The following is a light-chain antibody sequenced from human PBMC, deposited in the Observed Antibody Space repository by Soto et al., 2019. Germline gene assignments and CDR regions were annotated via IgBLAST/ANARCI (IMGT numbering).Light chain of an antibody. CDR2: AAS. V-gene: IGKV1-39*01. CDR1: QNINDY. CDR3: QKDNSTPRT. Sequence: STSSMSSFAVDPVTITCRASQNINDYLNWIQLKPGKAPKLLIYAASSLQSGVPSRFSGSGSGTDFTLTISSLQPEDVATYYCQKDNSTPRTFGQGTKVEIK. J-gene: IGKJ1*01.